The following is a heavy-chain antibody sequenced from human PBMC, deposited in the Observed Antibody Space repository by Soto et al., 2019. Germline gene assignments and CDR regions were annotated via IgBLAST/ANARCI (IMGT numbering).Heavy chain of an antibody. CDR1: GGSISSYY. V-gene: IGHV4-59*01. Sequence: SETLSLTCTVSGGSISSYYWSWIRQPPGKGLEWIGYIYYSGSTNYNPSLKSRVTISVDTSKNQFSLKLSSVTAADTAVYYCATHFGVVMYWVLLWCGELLSLYNWFDPWGQGTLVTVSS. CDR2: IYYSGST. J-gene: IGHJ5*02. D-gene: IGHD3-10*01. CDR3: ATHFGVVMYWVLLWCGELLSLYNWFDP.